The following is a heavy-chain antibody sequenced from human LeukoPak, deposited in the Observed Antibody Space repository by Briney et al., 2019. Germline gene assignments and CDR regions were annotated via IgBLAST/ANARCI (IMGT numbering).Heavy chain of an antibody. CDR3: ARAPPRSSGWYYFDY. Sequence: SVKVSCKASGGTFSSYAISWVRQAPGQGLEWMGGIIPIFGTANYAQKFQGRVTITADKSTSTAYMELSSLRSEDTAVYYCARAPPRSSGWYYFDYWGQGTLVTVSS. J-gene: IGHJ4*02. CDR1: GGTFSSYA. V-gene: IGHV1-69*06. CDR2: IIPIFGTA. D-gene: IGHD6-19*01.